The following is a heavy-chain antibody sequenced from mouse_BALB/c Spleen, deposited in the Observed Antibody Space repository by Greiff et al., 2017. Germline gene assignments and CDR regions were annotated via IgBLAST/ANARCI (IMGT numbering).Heavy chain of an antibody. CDR1: GYTFTSYW. Sequence: VQLQQSGAELAKPGASVKMSCKASGYTFTSYWMHWVKQRPGQGLEWIGYINPSTGYTEYNQKFKDKATLTADKSSSTAYMQLSSLTSEDSAVYYCAVIHYYGYGFAYWGQGTLVTVSA. CDR3: AVIHYYGYGFAY. D-gene: IGHD1-2*01. V-gene: IGHV1-7*01. J-gene: IGHJ3*01. CDR2: INPSTGYT.